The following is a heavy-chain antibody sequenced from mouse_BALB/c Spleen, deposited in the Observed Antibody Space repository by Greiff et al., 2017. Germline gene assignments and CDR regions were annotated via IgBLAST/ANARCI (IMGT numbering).Heavy chain of an antibody. CDR3: ARSIRYDDGFAY. CDR1: GFTFTDYY. V-gene: IGHV7-3*02. CDR2: IRNKANGYTT. Sequence: EVKLMESGGGLVQPGGSLRLSCATSGFTFTDYYMSWVRQPPGKALEWLGFIRNKANGYTTEYSASVKGRFTISRDNSQSILYLQMNTLRAEDSATYYCARSIRYDDGFAYWGQGTLVTVSA. J-gene: IGHJ3*01. D-gene: IGHD2-14*01.